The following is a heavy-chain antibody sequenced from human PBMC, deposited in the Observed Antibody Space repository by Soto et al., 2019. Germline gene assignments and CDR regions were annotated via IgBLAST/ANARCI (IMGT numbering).Heavy chain of an antibody. CDR1: GFTFSSYG. CDR2: IWYDGSNK. CDR3: ARDPGVAGTDSYIDA. V-gene: IGHV3-33*01. Sequence: PGGSLRLSGAASGFTFSSYGVHWVRQAPGKGLEWVAVIWYDGSNKYYADSVKGRFTISRDNSKNTLYLQMNSLRAEDTAVYYCARDPGVAGTDSYIDAWGKGNTVTVSS. D-gene: IGHD6-19*01. J-gene: IGHJ6*03.